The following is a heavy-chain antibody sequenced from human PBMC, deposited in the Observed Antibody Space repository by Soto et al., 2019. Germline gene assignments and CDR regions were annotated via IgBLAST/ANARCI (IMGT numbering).Heavy chain of an antibody. CDR3: ARADCSSTSCLFDY. CDR2: IYYSGST. D-gene: IGHD2-2*01. Sequence: SETLSLTCTVSGGSISSGGYYWSWIRQHPGKGLEWIGYIYYSGSTYYNPSLKSRVTISVDTSKNQFSLKLSSVTAADTAVYYCARADCSSTSCLFDYWGQGTLVTVSS. V-gene: IGHV4-31*03. CDR1: GGSISSGGYY. J-gene: IGHJ4*02.